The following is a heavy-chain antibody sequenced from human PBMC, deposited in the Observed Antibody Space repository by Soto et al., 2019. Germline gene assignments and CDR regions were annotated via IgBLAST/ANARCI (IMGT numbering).Heavy chain of an antibody. D-gene: IGHD3-10*01. Sequence: ASVKVSCKASGYTFASYGISWVRQAPGQGLEWMGWISAYNGNTNYAQKLQGRVTMTTDTSTSTAYMELRSLRSDDTAVYYGARANYGSGSYYNNRYYYDGMDVWGQGTTVTVSS. CDR3: ARANYGSGSYYNNRYYYDGMDV. J-gene: IGHJ6*02. CDR2: ISAYNGNT. CDR1: GYTFASYG. V-gene: IGHV1-18*01.